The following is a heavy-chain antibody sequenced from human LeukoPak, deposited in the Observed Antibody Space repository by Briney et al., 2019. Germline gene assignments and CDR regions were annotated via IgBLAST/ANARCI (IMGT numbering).Heavy chain of an antibody. J-gene: IGHJ4*02. Sequence: GGSLRLSCAASGFTFSSYSMNWVRQAPGKGLEWVSSISSSSSYIYYADSVKGRFTISRDNAKNSLYLQMNSLRAEDTAVYYCARDSVVSSGQLTAFDYWGQGTLVTVSS. D-gene: IGHD3-22*01. V-gene: IGHV3-21*01. CDR3: ARDSVVSSGQLTAFDY. CDR1: GFTFSSYS. CDR2: ISSSSSYI.